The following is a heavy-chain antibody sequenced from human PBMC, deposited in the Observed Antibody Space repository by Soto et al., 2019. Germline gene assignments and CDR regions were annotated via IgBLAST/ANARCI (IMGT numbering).Heavy chain of an antibody. CDR3: ARVGGYCSGGSCYSGHWFDP. D-gene: IGHD2-15*01. CDR1: GYSFTSYW. J-gene: IGHJ5*02. V-gene: IGHV5-10-1*01. CDR2: IDPSDSYT. Sequence: GESLKISCKGSGYSFTSYWISWVRQMPGKGLEWMGRIDPSDSYTNYSPSFQGHVTISADKSISTAYLQWSSLKASDTAMYYCARVGGYCSGGSCYSGHWFDPWGQGTLVTVSS.